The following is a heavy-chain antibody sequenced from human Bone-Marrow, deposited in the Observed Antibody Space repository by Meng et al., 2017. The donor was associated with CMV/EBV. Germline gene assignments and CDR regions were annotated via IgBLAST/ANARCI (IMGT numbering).Heavy chain of an antibody. CDR2: IYTSGST. CDR1: GGSISSYY. J-gene: IGHJ4*02. CDR3: ASHIVLVPAAMEGDDYFDY. Sequence: SETLSLTCTVSGGSISSYYWSWIRQPAGKGLEWIGRIYTSGSTNYNPSLKSRVTMSVDTSKNQFSLKLSSVTAADTAVYYCASHIVLVPAAMEGDDYFDYWGQGTLVTVSS. D-gene: IGHD2-2*01. V-gene: IGHV4-4*07.